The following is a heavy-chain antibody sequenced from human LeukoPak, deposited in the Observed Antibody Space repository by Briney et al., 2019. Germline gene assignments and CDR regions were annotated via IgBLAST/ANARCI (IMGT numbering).Heavy chain of an antibody. Sequence: GGSLRLSCAASGFTFSSYAMHWVRQAPGKGLEWVAVISYDGSNKYYADSVKGRFTISRDNAKNSLYLQMNSLRAEDTAVYYCARGRFLLRDAFDIWGQGTMVTVSS. D-gene: IGHD3-22*01. CDR3: ARGRFLLRDAFDI. CDR1: GFTFSSYA. CDR2: ISYDGSNK. V-gene: IGHV3-30-3*01. J-gene: IGHJ3*02.